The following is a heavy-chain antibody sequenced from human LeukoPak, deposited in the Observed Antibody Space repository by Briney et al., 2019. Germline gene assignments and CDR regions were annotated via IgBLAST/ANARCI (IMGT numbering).Heavy chain of an antibody. J-gene: IGHJ4*02. CDR2: IFYSGST. CDR3: ARGAYSYGLYYFDS. D-gene: IGHD5-18*01. V-gene: IGHV4-30-4*01. CDR1: AGSINSADYY. Sequence: SETLSLTCIVSAGSINSADYYRSSIRQPPGKGLEWIGYIFYSGSTYYNPSLKSRLTISVDTSKNQFSLKLSSVTAADTAVYYCARGAYSYGLYYFDSWGQGTLVTVSS.